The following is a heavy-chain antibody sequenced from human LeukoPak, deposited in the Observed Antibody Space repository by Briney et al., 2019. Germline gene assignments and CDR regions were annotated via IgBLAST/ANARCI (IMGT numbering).Heavy chain of an antibody. CDR3: AKDWVGGRWGGGGEYFDY. D-gene: IGHD3-16*01. Sequence: PGGSLRLSCAASGFTFSSYAMSWVRQAPGKGLGWVSAISGSGGSTYYADSVKGRFTISRDNSKNTLYLQMNSLRAEDTAVYYCAKDWVGGRWGGGGEYFDYWGQGTLVTVSS. J-gene: IGHJ4*02. CDR1: GFTFSSYA. V-gene: IGHV3-23*01. CDR2: ISGSGGST.